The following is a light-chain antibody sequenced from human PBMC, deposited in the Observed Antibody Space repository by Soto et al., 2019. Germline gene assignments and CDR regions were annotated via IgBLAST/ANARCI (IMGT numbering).Light chain of an antibody. Sequence: HSVLTQPPSASGTPGQRVTISCSGSSSNIGSNPVNWYQQLPGTAPKLLIYSDDHRSSGVPDRFSGSKSGTSASLAIDGLQSEDEADYYCASWDDSLGGDWVFGGGTKLTVL. CDR2: SDD. V-gene: IGLV1-44*01. CDR1: SSNIGSNP. CDR3: ASWDDSLGGDWV. J-gene: IGLJ3*02.